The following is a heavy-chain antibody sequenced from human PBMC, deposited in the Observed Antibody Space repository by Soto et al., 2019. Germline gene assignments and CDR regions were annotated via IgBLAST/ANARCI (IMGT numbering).Heavy chain of an antibody. CDR2: ISNGGSFI. CDR3: ARHRYYEGSVPGYGMDV. D-gene: IGHD3-16*01. Sequence: GGSLRLSCAAAGFPFSDYYMSWIRQAPGKGLEYISYISNGGSFIYHADSVKGRFTISRDTAKTSLYLQMNSLRAEDTALYYCARHRYYEGSVPGYGMDVWGQGTTVTVSS. J-gene: IGHJ6*02. CDR1: GFPFSDYY. V-gene: IGHV3-11*01.